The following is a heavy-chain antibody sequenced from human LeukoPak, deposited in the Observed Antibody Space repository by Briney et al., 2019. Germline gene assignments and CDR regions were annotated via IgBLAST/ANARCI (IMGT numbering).Heavy chain of an antibody. V-gene: IGHV3-30*18. CDR2: ISYDGSNK. D-gene: IGHD3-9*01. CDR1: GFTFSKNE. Sequence: PGGSLRLSCVVSGFTFSKNEMHWVRQAPGKGLEWVAVISYDGSNKYYADSVKGRFTISRDNSKNTLYLQMNSLRAEDTAVYYCAKDLNYDILTGTDYWGQGTLVTVSS. J-gene: IGHJ4*02. CDR3: AKDLNYDILTGTDY.